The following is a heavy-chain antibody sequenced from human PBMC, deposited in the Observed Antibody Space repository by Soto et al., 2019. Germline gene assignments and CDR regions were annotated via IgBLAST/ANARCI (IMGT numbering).Heavy chain of an antibody. V-gene: IGHV3-23*01. Sequence: GSLRLSCAASGFTFSSYAMRWVRQAPVKGLEWVSAISGSGGSTYYADSMKGRFTISRDNSKNTLYLQMNSLRAEDTAVYYCARRGSGSYYDYWGQGTLVTVSS. CDR2: ISGSGGST. D-gene: IGHD1-26*01. J-gene: IGHJ4*02. CDR1: GFTFSSYA. CDR3: ARRGSGSYYDY.